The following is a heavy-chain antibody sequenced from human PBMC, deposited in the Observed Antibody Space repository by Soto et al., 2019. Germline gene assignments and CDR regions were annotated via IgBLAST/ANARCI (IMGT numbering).Heavy chain of an antibody. D-gene: IGHD4-17*01. V-gene: IGHV4-34*01. J-gene: IGHJ5*02. CDR3: ARGALRGYGDYGRHRWFDP. CDR2: INHSGST. Sequence: QVQLQQWGAGLLKPSETLSLTCAVYGGSFSGYYWSWIRQPPGKGLEWIGEINHSGSTNYNPSLKSRVTISVDTSKNQFSLKLSSVTAAATAVYYCARGALRGYGDYGRHRWFDPWGQGTLVTVSS. CDR1: GGSFSGYY.